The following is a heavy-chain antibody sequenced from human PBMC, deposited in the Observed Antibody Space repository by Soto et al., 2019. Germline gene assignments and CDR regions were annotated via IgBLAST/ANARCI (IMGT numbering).Heavy chain of an antibody. CDR1: GGSISSGGYY. CDR2: IYYSGST. D-gene: IGHD2-15*01. V-gene: IGHV4-31*03. Sequence: SETLSLTCTVSGGSISSGGYYWSWIRQHPGKGLEWIGYIYYSGSTYYNPSLKSRVTISVDTSKNQFSLKLSSVTAADTAVYYCARVLKVAAIYMVYYFDYWGQGTLVTVSS. CDR3: ARVLKVAAIYMVYYFDY. J-gene: IGHJ4*02.